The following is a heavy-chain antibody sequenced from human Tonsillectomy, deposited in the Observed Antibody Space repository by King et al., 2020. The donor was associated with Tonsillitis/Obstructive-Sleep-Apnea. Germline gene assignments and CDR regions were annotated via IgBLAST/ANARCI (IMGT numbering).Heavy chain of an antibody. D-gene: IGHD5-12*01. CDR3: ARGSVSSGYDY. CDR2: VSSRGSTI. V-gene: IGHV3-48*03. CDR1: GFTFSSYE. J-gene: IGHJ4*02. Sequence: QLVQSGGGLVQPGGSLRLSCAASGFTFSSYEMNWVRQAPGKGLEWVSYVSSRGSTIFYADSVKGRFTIPRDNAKNSLYLQMNSLRAEDTAVYYCARGSVSSGYDYWGQGTLVTVSS.